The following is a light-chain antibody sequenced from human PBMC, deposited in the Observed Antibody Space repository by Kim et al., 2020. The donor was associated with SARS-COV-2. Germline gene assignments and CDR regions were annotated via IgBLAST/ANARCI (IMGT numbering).Light chain of an antibody. CDR2: YDN. CDR3: QVWDSSSDHVV. Sequence: APGKTATITCGGNNIVDKSVHWYQQKPGQAPLLVLYYDNDRPSGIPERFSGSNSGNTATLTISTVEAGDEADYYCQVWDSSSDHVVFGGGTQLTVL. CDR1: NIVDKS. J-gene: IGLJ2*01. V-gene: IGLV3-21*04.